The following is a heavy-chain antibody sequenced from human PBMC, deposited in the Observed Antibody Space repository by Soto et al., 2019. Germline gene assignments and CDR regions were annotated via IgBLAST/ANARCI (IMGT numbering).Heavy chain of an antibody. CDR1: GFTFSSYA. CDR3: ARAASEQWLVVYFDY. CDR2: ISYDGSNK. J-gene: IGHJ4*02. Sequence: QVQLVESGGGVVQPGRSLRLSCAASGFTFSSYAMHWVRQAPGKGLEGVAVISYDGSNKYYADSVKGRFTISRHNSKNTLYLQMNSLRAEDTAVYYGARAASEQWLVVYFDYWGQGTLVTVSS. V-gene: IGHV3-30-3*01. D-gene: IGHD6-19*01.